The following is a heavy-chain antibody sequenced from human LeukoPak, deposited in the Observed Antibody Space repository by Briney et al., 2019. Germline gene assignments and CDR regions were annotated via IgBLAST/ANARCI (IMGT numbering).Heavy chain of an antibody. CDR2: INHSGST. D-gene: IGHD6-13*01. CDR3: ASERGLSYSSSWFNRPPAYYGMDV. Sequence: SETLSLTCTVSGGSISSYYWSWIRQPPGKGLEWIGEINHSGSTNYNPSLKSRVTISVDTSKNQFSLKLSSVTAADTAVYYCASERGLSYSSSWFNRPPAYYGMDVWGQGTTVTVSS. CDR1: GGSISSYY. V-gene: IGHV4-34*01. J-gene: IGHJ6*02.